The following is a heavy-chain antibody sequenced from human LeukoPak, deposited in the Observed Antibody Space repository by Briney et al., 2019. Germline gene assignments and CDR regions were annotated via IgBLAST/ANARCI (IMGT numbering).Heavy chain of an antibody. D-gene: IGHD6-19*01. Sequence: SETLSLTCTVSGGSISSSSYYWGWIRQPPGKGLEWLGSIYYSGSTYYTPSLKSRVTIAVDTSKNQFSLKLSSVTAADTAVYYCASRIAVAGTAFDYWGEGTLVTVSS. J-gene: IGHJ4*02. CDR2: IYYSGST. CDR3: ASRIAVAGTAFDY. CDR1: GGSISSSSYY. V-gene: IGHV4-39*01.